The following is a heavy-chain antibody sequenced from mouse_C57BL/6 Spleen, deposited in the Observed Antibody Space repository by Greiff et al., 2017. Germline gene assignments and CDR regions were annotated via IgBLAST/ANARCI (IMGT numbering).Heavy chain of an antibody. CDR1: GYAFSSYW. CDR3: ARSGSFYYDFDY. J-gene: IGHJ2*01. Sequence: VQLQQSGAELVKPGASVKISCKASGYAFSSYWMNWVKQRPGKGLEWIGQIYPGDGDTNYNGKFKGKATLTADKSSSTAYMQLSSLTSEDSAVYFCARSGSFYYDFDYWGQGTTLTVSS. V-gene: IGHV1-80*01. D-gene: IGHD2-4*01. CDR2: IYPGDGDT.